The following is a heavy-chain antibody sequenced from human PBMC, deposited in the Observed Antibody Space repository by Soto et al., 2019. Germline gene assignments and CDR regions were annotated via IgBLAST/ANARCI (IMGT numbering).Heavy chain of an antibody. J-gene: IGHJ6*02. CDR1: GGSFSGYY. CDR2: INHSGST. D-gene: IGHD3-10*01. Sequence: SETLSLTCAVYGGSFSGYYWSWIRQPPGKGLEWIGEINHSGSTNYNPSLKSRVTISVDTSKNQFSLKLSSVTAADTAVYYCARGRSMVRGVIKQVRYYGMDVWGQGTTVTVSS. V-gene: IGHV4-34*01. CDR3: ARGRSMVRGVIKQVRYYGMDV.